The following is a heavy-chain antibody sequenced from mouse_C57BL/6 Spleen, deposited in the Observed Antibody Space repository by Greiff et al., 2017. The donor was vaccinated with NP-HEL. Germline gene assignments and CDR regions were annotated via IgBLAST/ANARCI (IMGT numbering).Heavy chain of an antibody. CDR3: AAYDGYFDV. Sequence: EVQLQESGPGLVKPSQSLSLTCSVTGYSITSGYYWNWIRQFPGNKLEWMGYISYDGSNNYNPSLKNRISITRYTSKNQFFLKLNSVTTEDTATYYCAAYDGYFDVWGTGTTVTVSS. V-gene: IGHV3-6*01. CDR2: ISYDGSN. J-gene: IGHJ1*03. D-gene: IGHD2-12*01. CDR1: GYSITSGYY.